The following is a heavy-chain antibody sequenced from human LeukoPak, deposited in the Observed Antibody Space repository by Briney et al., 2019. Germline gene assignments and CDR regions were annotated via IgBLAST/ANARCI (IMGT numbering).Heavy chain of an antibody. CDR1: GGSISSSSYY. V-gene: IGHV4-39*07. D-gene: IGHD3-3*01. CDR3: AREGDSPTIFGVGPFDY. CDR2: IYYSGST. J-gene: IGHJ4*02. Sequence: SETLSLTCTVSGGSISSSSYYWGWIRQPPGKGLEWIGSIYYSGSTYYNPSLKSRVTISVDTSKNQFSLKLSSVTAADTAVYYCAREGDSPTIFGVGPFDYWGQGTLVTVSS.